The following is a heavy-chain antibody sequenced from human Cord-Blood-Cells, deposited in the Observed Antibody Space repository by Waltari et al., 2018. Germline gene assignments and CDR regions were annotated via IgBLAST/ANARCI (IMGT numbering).Heavy chain of an antibody. Sequence: QVQLQQWGAGLLKPSETLSLTCAVHGGSFRGYSWSWIRQPPGKGLEWIGEINHSGSTNYNPSLKSRVTISVDTSKNQFSLKLSSVTAADTAVYYCAMTVTTTDAFDIWGQGTMVTVSS. CDR1: GGSFRGYS. D-gene: IGHD4-17*01. J-gene: IGHJ3*02. CDR2: INHSGST. CDR3: AMTVTTTDAFDI. V-gene: IGHV4-34*01.